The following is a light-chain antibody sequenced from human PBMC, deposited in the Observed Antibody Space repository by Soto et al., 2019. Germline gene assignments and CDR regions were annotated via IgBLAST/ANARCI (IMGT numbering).Light chain of an antibody. Sequence: QSVLTQPPSASGTPGQRVTISCSGSSSNIGSNTVNWYQQLPGTAPKLLIYSNNQRPSGVPDRFSGSKSGTSASLAISWLQSEDEADYYCAAWDDSLNGPWVFGGGTKLTVL. CDR3: AAWDDSLNGPWV. CDR2: SNN. CDR1: SSNIGSNT. J-gene: IGLJ3*02. V-gene: IGLV1-44*01.